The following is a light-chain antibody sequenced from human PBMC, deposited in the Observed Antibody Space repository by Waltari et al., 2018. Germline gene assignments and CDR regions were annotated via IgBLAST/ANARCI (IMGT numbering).Light chain of an antibody. J-gene: IGLJ2*01. Sequence: QPVLTQSPSASASLGASVKLTCTLSTGHSDFAIAWHQQQPERGPRYLMKLNSDGSHTKGDEIPYRFSGSSSGAERYLTSSSLQSEDEAAYYCQTWGSGIVTFGGGTQLTVL. V-gene: IGLV4-69*01. CDR3: QTWGSGIVT. CDR2: LNSDGSH. CDR1: TGHSDFA.